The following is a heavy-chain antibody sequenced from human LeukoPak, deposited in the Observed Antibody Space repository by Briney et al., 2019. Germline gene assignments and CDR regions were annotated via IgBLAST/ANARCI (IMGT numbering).Heavy chain of an antibody. V-gene: IGHV3-23*01. CDR1: GFSFSTYA. Sequence: GGSLRLSCAASGFSFSTYAMNWVRQAPGKGLEWVSVISDSGESAFYADSLKGRFTISRDNSNSRLYLQMNSLRVEDRAVYYCVKLGQGYDYVRPFDHWGQGALVTVYS. CDR2: ISDSGESA. D-gene: IGHD3-16*01. CDR3: VKLGQGYDYVRPFDH. J-gene: IGHJ4*02.